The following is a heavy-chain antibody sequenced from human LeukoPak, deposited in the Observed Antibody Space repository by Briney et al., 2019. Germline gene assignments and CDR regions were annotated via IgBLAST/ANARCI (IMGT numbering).Heavy chain of an antibody. CDR3: ARDSGTTGEVKFDP. V-gene: IGHV4-59*01. CDR1: GGSISSYY. Sequence: SETLSLTCTVSGGSISSYYWSWIRQPPGKGLEWIGYIYYSGSTNYNPSLKSRVTISVDTSKNQFSLKLSSVTAADTAMYYCARDSGTTGEVKFDPWGQGTLVTVSS. D-gene: IGHD3-10*01. J-gene: IGHJ5*02. CDR2: IYYSGST.